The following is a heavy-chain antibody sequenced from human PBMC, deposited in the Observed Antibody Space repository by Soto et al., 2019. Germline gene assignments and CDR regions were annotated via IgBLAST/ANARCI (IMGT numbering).Heavy chain of an antibody. CDR1: GYTFTSYA. CDR3: ARGIYTVVTPEDGMDV. V-gene: IGHV1-3*01. Sequence: QVQLVQSGAEVKKPGASVKVSCKASGYTFTSYAMHWVRQAPGQRLEWMGWINADNGNTKYSQKFQGRVTITRDTSASTADMELSSLRSEDTAVYYCARGIYTVVTPEDGMDVWGQGTTVTVSS. D-gene: IGHD2-21*02. CDR2: INADNGNT. J-gene: IGHJ6*02.